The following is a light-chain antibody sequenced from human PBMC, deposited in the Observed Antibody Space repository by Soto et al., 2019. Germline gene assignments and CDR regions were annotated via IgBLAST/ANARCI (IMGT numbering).Light chain of an antibody. Sequence: PGERVTLSCRASQSVSSSYLTWYQQKPGQAPRLLIYGASTRATGIPARFSGSGSGTDFTLTISSLQPEDFAVDYCQQDYTLMTFGQGTKVDIK. CDR1: QSVSSSY. J-gene: IGKJ1*01. CDR3: QQDYTLMT. V-gene: IGKV3D-7*01. CDR2: GAS.